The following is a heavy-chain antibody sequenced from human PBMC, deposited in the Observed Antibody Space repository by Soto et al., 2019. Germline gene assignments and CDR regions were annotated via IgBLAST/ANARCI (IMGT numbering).Heavy chain of an antibody. V-gene: IGHV4-59*01. CDR3: ARAFGSTMPSLF. CDR2: IYYSGST. J-gene: IGHJ4*02. D-gene: IGHD2-2*01. CDR1: GGYISSYY. Sequence: SETLSLTCTVSGGYISSYYWTWIGQPPGKGLEWIGYIYYSGSTNYNPSLKSRVTMSIDTSKNQFSLKLSSVTAADTAVYYCARAFGSTMPSLFWGQGTLVTVSS.